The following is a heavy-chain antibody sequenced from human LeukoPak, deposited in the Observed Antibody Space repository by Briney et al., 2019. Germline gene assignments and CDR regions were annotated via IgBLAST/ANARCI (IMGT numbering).Heavy chain of an antibody. Sequence: SQTLSLTCTVSGGSISSGDYYWSWIRQPPGKGLEWIGYTYYSGSTYYNPSLKSRVTISVDTSKNQFSLKLSSVTAADTAVYYCARGSNYYDSSGYYIPDFDYWGQGTLVTVSS. CDR1: GGSISSGDYY. CDR3: ARGSNYYDSSGYYIPDFDY. CDR2: TYYSGST. J-gene: IGHJ4*02. V-gene: IGHV4-30-4*08. D-gene: IGHD3-22*01.